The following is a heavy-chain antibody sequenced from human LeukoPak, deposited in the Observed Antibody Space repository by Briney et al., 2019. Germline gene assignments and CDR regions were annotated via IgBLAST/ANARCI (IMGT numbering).Heavy chain of an antibody. CDR3: ARAEVGASDY. CDR1: GFTFSSYA. D-gene: IGHD1-26*01. J-gene: IGHJ4*02. V-gene: IGHV3-30-3*01. CDR2: ISYDGSNK. Sequence: PGRSLRLSCAASGFTFSSYAMHWVRQAPGKGLEWVAVISYDGSNKYYADSVKGRFTISRDNSKNTLYLQMNSLRAEDTAVYYCARAEVGASDYWGRGTLVTVSS.